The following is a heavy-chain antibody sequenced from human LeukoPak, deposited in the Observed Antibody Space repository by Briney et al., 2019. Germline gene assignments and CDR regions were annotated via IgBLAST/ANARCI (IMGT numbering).Heavy chain of an antibody. V-gene: IGHV4-39*07. Sequence: SETLSLTCSVSGGSISSSSNYYWGWIRQPPGKGLEWIGSIYYSGSTYYNTSLKSRVTISVDTSKNQFSLKLSSVTAADTAVYYCARAIHDYGDAFDIWGQGTMVTVSS. CDR3: ARAIHDYGDAFDI. D-gene: IGHD4-17*01. CDR1: GGSISSSSNYY. CDR2: IYYSGST. J-gene: IGHJ3*02.